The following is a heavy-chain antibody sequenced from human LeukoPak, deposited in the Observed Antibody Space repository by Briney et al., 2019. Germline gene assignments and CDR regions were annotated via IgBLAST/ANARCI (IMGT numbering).Heavy chain of an antibody. D-gene: IGHD6-19*01. J-gene: IGHJ5*02. Sequence: SETLSLTCTVSGGSISSDNYYWGWLRQPPGKGLEFIGSIYYSGSTYNPSLKSRVTISVDTSKNQFYLKLSSVTGADTAVYYCARGGWYSHLWGQGALVTVSS. CDR2: IYYSGST. CDR1: GGSISSDNYY. V-gene: IGHV4-39*07. CDR3: ARGGWYSHL.